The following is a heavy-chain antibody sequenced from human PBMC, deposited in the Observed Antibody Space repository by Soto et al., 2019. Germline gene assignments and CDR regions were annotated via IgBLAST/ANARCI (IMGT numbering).Heavy chain of an antibody. CDR3: AKKEGTAPGTNY. Sequence: PGGSLRLSCAVSGFTFSSSAMSWVRQAPGKGLEWVSVISNSGSATDYADSVKGRFTISRDNSKNTLLLQMNSLRAEDTAVYYCAKKEGTAPGTNYWGKGNMVIVSP. D-gene: IGHD6-13*01. J-gene: IGHJ4*02. CDR2: ISNSGSAT. V-gene: IGHV3-23*01. CDR1: GFTFSSSA.